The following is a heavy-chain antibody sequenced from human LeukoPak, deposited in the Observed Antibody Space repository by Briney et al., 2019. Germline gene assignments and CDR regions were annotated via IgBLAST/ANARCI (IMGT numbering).Heavy chain of an antibody. J-gene: IGHJ4*02. CDR1: GYSFTIYW. CDR3: ARNYDGSAYSFDY. V-gene: IGHV5-51*01. Sequence: GESLKISCKGSGYSFTIYWIAWLRQLPGKGLEWMGIISPGDSDTRYNPSFQGQVTISADKSISTAYLQWSSLKASDTATYYCARNYDGSAYSFDYWGQGALVTVSS. CDR2: ISPGDSDT. D-gene: IGHD3-22*01.